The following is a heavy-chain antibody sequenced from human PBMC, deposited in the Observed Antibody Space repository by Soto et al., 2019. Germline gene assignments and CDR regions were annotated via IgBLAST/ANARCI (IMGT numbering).Heavy chain of an antibody. D-gene: IGHD3-10*01. CDR3: ARDMGFGLSDY. J-gene: IGHJ4*02. CDR2: INAGNGNT. Sequence: QVQLVQSGAAVKKPGASVKVSCKASGYTFTSYAMYWVRQAPGQRLEWMGWINAGNGNTKYSQKFQGRVTITRDTSASTAYMELSSLRSEDTAVYYCARDMGFGLSDYWGQGTLVTVSS. V-gene: IGHV1-3*01. CDR1: GYTFTSYA.